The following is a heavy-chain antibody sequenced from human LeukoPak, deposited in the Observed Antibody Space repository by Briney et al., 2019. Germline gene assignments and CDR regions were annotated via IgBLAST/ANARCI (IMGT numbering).Heavy chain of an antibody. D-gene: IGHD1-26*01. CDR3: ARTVGATVWFDP. Sequence: GESLKISCKGSGYSFTSYWISWVRQMPGKGLXXMGRIDPSDSYTNYSPSFQGHVTISADKSISTAYLQWSSLKASDTAMYYCARTVGATVWFDPWGQGTLVTVSS. CDR2: IDPSDSYT. V-gene: IGHV5-10-1*01. J-gene: IGHJ5*02. CDR1: GYSFTSYW.